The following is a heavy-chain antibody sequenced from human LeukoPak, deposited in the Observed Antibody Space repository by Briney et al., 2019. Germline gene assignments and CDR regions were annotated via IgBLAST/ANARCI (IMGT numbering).Heavy chain of an antibody. V-gene: IGHV3-30*02. CDR3: AKDCPSSPSCGTFDY. D-gene: IGHD2-2*01. J-gene: IGHJ4*02. CDR2: IRYDGSNK. Sequence: GGSLRLSCAAAGFTFSSYGMHWVRQAPGKGLEWVAFIRYDGSNKYYADSVKGRFTISRDNSKNTLYLQMNSLRAEDTAVYYCAKDCPSSPSCGTFDYWGQGTLATVSS. CDR1: GFTFSSYG.